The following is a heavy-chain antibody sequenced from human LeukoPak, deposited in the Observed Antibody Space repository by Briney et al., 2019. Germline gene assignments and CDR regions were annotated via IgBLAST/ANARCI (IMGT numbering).Heavy chain of an antibody. Sequence: GGSLRLSCAASGFTFNKYWMSWVRQAPGEGLVWVSRIRSDGSDTRYAESVKGRFTISRDNAKNTLYLQMNSLRAEDTAVYYCARDAKTYYDFWSGYPNYWYFDLWGRGTLVTVSS. CDR2: IRSDGSDT. CDR1: GFTFNKYW. V-gene: IGHV3-74*01. J-gene: IGHJ2*01. CDR3: ARDAKTYYDFWSGYPNYWYFDL. D-gene: IGHD3-3*01.